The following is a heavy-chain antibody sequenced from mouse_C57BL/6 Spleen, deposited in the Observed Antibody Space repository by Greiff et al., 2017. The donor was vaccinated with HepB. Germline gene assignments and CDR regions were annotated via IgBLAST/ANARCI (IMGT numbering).Heavy chain of an antibody. J-gene: IGHJ1*03. CDR2: IYPGDGDT. V-gene: IGHV1-82*01. Sequence: QVQLQQSGPELVKPGASVKISCKASGYAFSSSWMNWVKQRPGKGLEWIGRIYPGDGDTNYNGKFKGKATLTADKSSSTAYMQLSSLTSADSAVYFCAGGYGYFDVWGTGTTVTVSS. CDR3: AGGYGYFDV. CDR1: GYAFSSSW.